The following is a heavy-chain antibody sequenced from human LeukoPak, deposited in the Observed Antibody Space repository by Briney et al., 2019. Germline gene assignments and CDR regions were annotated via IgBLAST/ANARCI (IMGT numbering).Heavy chain of an antibody. J-gene: IGHJ4*02. V-gene: IGHV3-7*01. D-gene: IGHD6-13*01. CDR1: GFTFSSYW. CDR3: LVIASAGTGY. CDR2: IKQDGSEK. Sequence: PGGSLRLSCAASGFTFSSYWMSWVRQAPGKGLEWVANIKQDGSEKYYVDSVKGRFTISRDNAKNSLFLQMNSPRAEDTAVYYCLVIASAGTGYWGQGTLVTVSS.